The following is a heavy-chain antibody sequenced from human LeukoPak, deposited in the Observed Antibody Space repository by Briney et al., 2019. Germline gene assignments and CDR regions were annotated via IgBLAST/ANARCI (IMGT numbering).Heavy chain of an antibody. D-gene: IGHD6-19*01. CDR3: ARGLYKNGWYYFDY. CDR2: INSDGSTT. CDR1: GFTFSSYW. J-gene: IGHJ4*02. V-gene: IGHV3-74*01. Sequence: GGSLRLSCAASGFTFSSYWMQWVRQAPGKGLVWVPHINSDGSTTDYADSVKGRFTISRDNSENTLYLQMNSLKAEDTAVYYCARGLYKNGWYYFDYWGQGTLVTVSS.